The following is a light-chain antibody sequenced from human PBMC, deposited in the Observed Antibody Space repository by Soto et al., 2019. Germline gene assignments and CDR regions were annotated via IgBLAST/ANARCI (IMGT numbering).Light chain of an antibody. Sequence: DIQMTQSPSTLSASVGDRVTITCRASPCISSWLAWYQQKPGKAPKLLIYKPSTLESGVPSRFSGSASGTEFTLSISSLQPDDFATYYGQQYNGDGSWTFGQGTKVEIK. CDR2: KPS. J-gene: IGKJ1*01. V-gene: IGKV1-5*03. CDR1: PCISSW. CDR3: QQYNGDGSWT.